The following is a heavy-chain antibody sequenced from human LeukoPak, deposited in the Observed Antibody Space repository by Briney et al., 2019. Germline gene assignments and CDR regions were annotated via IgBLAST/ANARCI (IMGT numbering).Heavy chain of an antibody. CDR2: IWYDGSNK. V-gene: IGHV3-33*01. CDR3: ASLGHYYDSWLYYGMDV. Sequence: PGGSLRLSCAASGFTFSSYGMHWVRQAPGKGLEWVAVIWYDGSNKYYADSVKGRFTISRDNSKNTLYPQMNSLRAEDTAVYYCASLGHYYDSWLYYGMDVWGQGTTVTVSS. J-gene: IGHJ6*02. D-gene: IGHD3-22*01. CDR1: GFTFSSYG.